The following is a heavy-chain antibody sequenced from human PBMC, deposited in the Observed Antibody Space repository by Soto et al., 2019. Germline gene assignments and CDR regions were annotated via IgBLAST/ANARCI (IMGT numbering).Heavy chain of an antibody. CDR3: AKDIREYGSGWTYFDN. D-gene: IGHD6-19*01. V-gene: IGHV3-9*01. CDR1: GFTFDEYA. J-gene: IGHJ4*02. CDR2: ISWNSVRI. Sequence: EVQLVESGGGLVQPGRYLRLACAASGFTFDEYAMHWVRQGPGKGLEWVSGISWNSVRIDYAESVKGRFTHSRDNAKKSLYLQMNSLRGEDTALYYCAKDIREYGSGWTYFDNWGQGTLVTVSS.